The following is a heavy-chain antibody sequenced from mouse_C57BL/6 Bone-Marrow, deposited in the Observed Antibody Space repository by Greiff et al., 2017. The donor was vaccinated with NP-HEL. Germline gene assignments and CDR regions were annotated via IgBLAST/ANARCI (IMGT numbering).Heavy chain of an antibody. V-gene: IGHV5-9-1*02. D-gene: IGHD4-1*01. CDR3: TREGTGHWYFDV. CDR2: ISSGGDYI. Sequence: EVMLVESGEGLVKPGGSLKLSCAASGFTFSSYAMSWVRQTPEKRLEWVAYISSGGDYIYYADTVKGRFTISRDNARNTLYLQMSSLKSEDTAMYYCTREGTGHWYFDVWGTGTTVTVSS. J-gene: IGHJ1*03. CDR1: GFTFSSYA.